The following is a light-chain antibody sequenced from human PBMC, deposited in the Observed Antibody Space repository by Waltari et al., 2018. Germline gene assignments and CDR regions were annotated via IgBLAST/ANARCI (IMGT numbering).Light chain of an antibody. Sequence: DIQMTQSPSSLSASVGDRVTITCRASQSISGYLTWYQQKPGKAPKVLIYATSSLQSGVPSRFSGSRSGTDFTLTITSLQPDDVATYYCQQSYRTPPLTFGGGTKVEIK. V-gene: IGKV1-39*01. CDR2: ATS. J-gene: IGKJ4*01. CDR1: QSISGY. CDR3: QQSYRTPPLT.